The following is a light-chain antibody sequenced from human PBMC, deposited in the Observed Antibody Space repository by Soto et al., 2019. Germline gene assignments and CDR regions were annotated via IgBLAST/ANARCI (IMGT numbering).Light chain of an antibody. Sequence: EIVLTQSPGTLSLSPGQRATLSCRASQSVSSNFLAWYQQKPGQAPRLLIFDESNRATGIPDRFSGSGSGTDFTLTISRLEPEDFAVYYCQQYGSSPRTFGQGTKVEIK. CDR3: QQYGSSPRT. J-gene: IGKJ1*01. V-gene: IGKV3-20*01. CDR1: QSVSSNF. CDR2: DES.